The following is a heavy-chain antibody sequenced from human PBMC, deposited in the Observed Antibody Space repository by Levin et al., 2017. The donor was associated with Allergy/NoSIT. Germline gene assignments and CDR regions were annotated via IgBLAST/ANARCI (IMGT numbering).Heavy chain of an antibody. CDR1: GFTFSSYA. Sequence: GESLKISCAASGFTFSSYAMSWVRQAPGKGLEWVSAIGDSGGTTFYADSVKGRFTISRDNSKNTLYLQMNSLRAGDTAVYFCAKEGKEAPTSYDYWGQGTLVTVSS. CDR2: IGDSGGTT. CDR3: AKEGKEAPTSYDY. J-gene: IGHJ4*02. D-gene: IGHD2/OR15-2a*01. V-gene: IGHV3-23*01.